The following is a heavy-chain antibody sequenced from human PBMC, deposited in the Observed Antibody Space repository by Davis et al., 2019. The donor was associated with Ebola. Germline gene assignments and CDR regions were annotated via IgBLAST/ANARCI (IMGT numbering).Heavy chain of an antibody. CDR1: GGSFSGYY. D-gene: IGHD5-18*01. CDR3: AREGGYSFGYWRYNWFDP. V-gene: IGHV4-34*01. CDR2: INHSGSI. Sequence: MPSETLSLTCAVYGGSFSGYYWSWIRQPPGKGLEWIGEINHSGSINYNPSLKSRVTISVDTSKNQFSLKLSFVTAADTAVYYCAREGGYSFGYWRYNWFDPWGQGTLVTVSS. J-gene: IGHJ5*02.